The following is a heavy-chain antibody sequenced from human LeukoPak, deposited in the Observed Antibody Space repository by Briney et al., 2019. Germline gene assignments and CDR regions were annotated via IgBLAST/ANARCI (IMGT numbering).Heavy chain of an antibody. V-gene: IGHV4-34*01. J-gene: IGHJ4*02. Sequence: SETLSLTCAVYGGSFSGYYWSWIRQPPGKGLEWIGEINHSGSTNYNPSLKSRVTISVDTSKNQFSLKLSSVTAADTAVYYCTRVKWELLGSFDYWGQGTLVTVSS. D-gene: IGHD1-26*01. CDR3: TRVKWELLGSFDY. CDR1: GGSFSGYY. CDR2: INHSGST.